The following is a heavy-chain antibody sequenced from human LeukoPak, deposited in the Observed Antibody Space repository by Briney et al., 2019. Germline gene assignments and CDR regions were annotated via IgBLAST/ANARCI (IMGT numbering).Heavy chain of an antibody. CDR3: ARDLTRSSWYLDWFDP. D-gene: IGHD6-13*01. CDR2: IYYSGST. CDR1: GGSISSYY. Sequence: KPSETLSLTCTVSGGSISSYYWSWIRQPPGKGLEWIGYIYYSGSTNYNPSLESRVTISVDTSKNQFSLKLSSVTAADTAVYYCARDLTRSSWYLDWFDPWGQGTLVTVSS. J-gene: IGHJ5*02. V-gene: IGHV4-59*12.